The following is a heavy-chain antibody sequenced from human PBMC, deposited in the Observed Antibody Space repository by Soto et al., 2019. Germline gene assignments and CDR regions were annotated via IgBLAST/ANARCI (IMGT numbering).Heavy chain of an antibody. Sequence: GGSLRLSCAASGFTVSSNHMSWFRHAPGKGLEWVSVIYSDGSTYYADSVKGRFTISRDNSKNTLYLQMNSLRAEDTAVYYCARVRLGAPTRYFDYWGQGTLVTVSS. V-gene: IGHV3-66*01. J-gene: IGHJ4*02. CDR2: IYSDGST. D-gene: IGHD1-26*01. CDR1: GFTVSSNH. CDR3: ARVRLGAPTRYFDY.